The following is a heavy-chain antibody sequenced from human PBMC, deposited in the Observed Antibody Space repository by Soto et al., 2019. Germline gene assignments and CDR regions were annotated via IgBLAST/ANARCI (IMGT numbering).Heavy chain of an antibody. D-gene: IGHD6-13*01. Sequence: SETLSLTCTVSGGSISSGAYYWSWVRQPPGKGPEWIGYIHHNGSSYNNPSLKSRVSMSLDTSKNQFSLNLTAVTAADTAVYFCARVSATGTRWFDPWGQGTLVTVSS. CDR1: GGSISSGAYY. CDR2: IHHNGSS. V-gene: IGHV4-31*03. J-gene: IGHJ5*02. CDR3: ARVSATGTRWFDP.